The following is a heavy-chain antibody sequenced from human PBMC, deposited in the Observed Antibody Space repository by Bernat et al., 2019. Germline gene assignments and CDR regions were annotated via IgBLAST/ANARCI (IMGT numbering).Heavy chain of an antibody. D-gene: IGHD2-15*01. J-gene: IGHJ4*02. CDR2: ISGSGGST. Sequence: EVQLLESGGGLVQPGGSLRLSCAASGFTFSSYAMSWVRQAPGKGLEWVSAISGSGGSTYYAESVKGRLTISRDNSKNTLYLQMNSLRAEDTAVYYCAKGDCSGGSCYSGGLYYFDYWGQGTLVTVSS. V-gene: IGHV3-23*01. CDR1: GFTFSSYA. CDR3: AKGDCSGGSCYSGGLYYFDY.